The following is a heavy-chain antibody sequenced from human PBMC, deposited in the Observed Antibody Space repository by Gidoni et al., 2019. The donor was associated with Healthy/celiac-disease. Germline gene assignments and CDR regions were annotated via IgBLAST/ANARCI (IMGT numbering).Heavy chain of an antibody. CDR2: IWYNGSNR. Sequence: QPQLVESGGCVVQPGRSLRLSCAASGFSFSSYTMHWVRQAPGKGLEWVALIWYNGSNRKYVESVEGRFTISRDNSQKTLYLQMDSLRPEDTAVYFCAREGGGHAFDYWGQGTLVSVSS. CDR1: GFSFSSYT. V-gene: IGHV3-33*01. D-gene: IGHD3-16*01. CDR3: AREGGGHAFDY. J-gene: IGHJ4*02.